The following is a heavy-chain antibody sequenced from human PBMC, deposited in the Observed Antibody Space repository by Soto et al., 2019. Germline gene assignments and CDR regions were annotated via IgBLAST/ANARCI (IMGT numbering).Heavy chain of an antibody. J-gene: IGHJ4*02. CDR3: ARVVREYNWNDGIQWGYFDY. V-gene: IGHV3-33*01. D-gene: IGHD1-20*01. Sequence: GGSLRLSCAASGFTFSSYGMHWVRQAPGKGLEWVAVIWYDGSNKYYADSVKGRFTISRDNSKNTLYLQMNSLRAEDTAVYYCARVVREYNWNDGIQWGYFDYWGQGTLVTVSS. CDR2: IWYDGSNK. CDR1: GFTFSSYG.